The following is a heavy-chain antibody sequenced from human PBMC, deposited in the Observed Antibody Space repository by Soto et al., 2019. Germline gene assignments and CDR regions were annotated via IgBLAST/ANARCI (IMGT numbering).Heavy chain of an antibody. CDR3: ARESYGSGSYSLDY. CDR2: IYWDDDK. CDR1: GFSLSTSGVG. V-gene: IGHV2-5*02. J-gene: IGHJ4*02. Sequence: QITLKESGPTLVKPTQTLTLTCTFSGFSLSTSGVGVGWIRQPPGKALEWLALIYWDDDKRYSPSLKSRLTLTKDTSKNQVGLTLTNWDPVDTATYYCARESYGSGSYSLDYWGQGTLVTVSS. D-gene: IGHD3-10*01.